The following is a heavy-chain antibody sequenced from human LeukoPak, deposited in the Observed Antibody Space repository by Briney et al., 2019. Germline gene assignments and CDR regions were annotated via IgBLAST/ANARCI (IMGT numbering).Heavy chain of an antibody. D-gene: IGHD2-15*01. CDR3: ARGQGWCSGGSCYLYYFDY. CDR2: MNPNSGNT. CDR1: GYTFTSYD. Sequence: ASAKVSCKASGYTFTSYDINWVRQATGQGLEWMGWMNPNSGNTGYAQKFQGRVTMTRNTSISTAYMELSSLRSEDTAVYYCARGQGWCSGGSCYLYYFDYWGQGTLVTVSS. J-gene: IGHJ4*02. V-gene: IGHV1-8*01.